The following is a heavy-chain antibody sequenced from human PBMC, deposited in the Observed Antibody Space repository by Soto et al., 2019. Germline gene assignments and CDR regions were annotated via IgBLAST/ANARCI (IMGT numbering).Heavy chain of an antibody. J-gene: IGHJ5*01. V-gene: IGHV4-30-4*01. Sequence: SETLSLTCSVSGDSISTVDYFWAWIRQPPGQALEYIGYIYKSATTYYNPSFESRVAISLDTPKSQFSLNVTSVTAADTAVYFCARGRYCLTGRCFPNWFDSWGQGTLVTVSS. CDR1: GDSISTVDYF. CDR2: IYKSATT. CDR3: ARGRYCLTGRCFPNWFDS. D-gene: IGHD2-15*01.